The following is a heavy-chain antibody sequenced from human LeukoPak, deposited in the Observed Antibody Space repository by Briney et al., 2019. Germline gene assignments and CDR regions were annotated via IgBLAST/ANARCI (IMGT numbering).Heavy chain of an antibody. CDR1: GFTFSSYN. D-gene: IGHD3-22*01. CDR3: AKDRATYYYDSSGYDY. Sequence: GGSLRLSCVASGFTFSSYNMNWVRQAPGKGLEWLSYISSSGSVRHYADSVKGRFTISRDNSKNTLYLQMNSLRAEDTAVYYCAKDRATYYYDSSGYDYWGQGTLVTVSS. V-gene: IGHV3-48*01. J-gene: IGHJ4*02. CDR2: ISSSGSVR.